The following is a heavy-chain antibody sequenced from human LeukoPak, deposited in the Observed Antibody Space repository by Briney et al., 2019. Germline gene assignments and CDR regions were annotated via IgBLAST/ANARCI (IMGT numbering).Heavy chain of an antibody. CDR2: ISGDGGRT. CDR1: GFTFEEYG. V-gene: IGHV3-43*02. Sequence: PGGSLKLSCVASGFTFEEYGMHWVRQAPWKSLEWVSLISGDGGRTYYADSVQGRFTISRDNSKSALYMVMNSLRTEDTALYYCVKDIQTPDNGMDVWGQGTTVTVSS. D-gene: IGHD2-15*01. CDR3: VKDIQTPDNGMDV. J-gene: IGHJ6*02.